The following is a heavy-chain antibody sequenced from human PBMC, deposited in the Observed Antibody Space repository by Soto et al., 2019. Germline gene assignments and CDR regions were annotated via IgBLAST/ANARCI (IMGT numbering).Heavy chain of an antibody. D-gene: IGHD3-3*01. V-gene: IGHV4-61*03. CDR1: GGSVSSGGHY. CDR2: IYYSGST. Sequence: AGTLSLTCTVSGGSVSSGGHYWTWIRQPPGKGLEWIGIIYYSGSTKYNPSLKSRVTISVDRSRNHFSLNLRSVTTADTALYYCARDTSYDFWSGYVGFDPWGQGTLVTVSS. J-gene: IGHJ5*02. CDR3: ARDTSYDFWSGYVGFDP.